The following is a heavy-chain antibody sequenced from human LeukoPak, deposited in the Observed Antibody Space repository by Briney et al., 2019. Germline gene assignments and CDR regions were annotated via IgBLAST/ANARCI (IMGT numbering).Heavy chain of an antibody. J-gene: IGHJ4*02. D-gene: IGHD6-19*01. CDR3: ASSCSGCHEGRFDY. CDR2: IIPIFGTA. CDR1: GGTFSSYA. V-gene: IGHV1-69*05. Sequence: SSVKVSCKASGGTFSSYAISWVRQAPGQGLEWMGGIIPIFGTANYAQKFQGRVTITTDESTSTAYMELSSLRSEDTAVYYCASSCSGCHEGRFDYRGQGTLVTVSS.